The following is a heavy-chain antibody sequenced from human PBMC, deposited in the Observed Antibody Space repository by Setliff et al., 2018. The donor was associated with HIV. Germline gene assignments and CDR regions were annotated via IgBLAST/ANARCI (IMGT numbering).Heavy chain of an antibody. J-gene: IGHJ4*02. CDR3: AREMPYSYGGRGHPL. CDR2: VNRGRRT. D-gene: IGHD3-22*01. Sequence: SETLSLTCALYGGSFSDYYWSWIRQPPGMGLEWIGEVNRGRRTNYNSSLKSRVTISIDTSRNQFSLTVSSVTAADTAVFYCAREMPYSYGGRGHPLWGQGTLVTVSS. CDR1: GGSFSDYY. V-gene: IGHV4-34*01.